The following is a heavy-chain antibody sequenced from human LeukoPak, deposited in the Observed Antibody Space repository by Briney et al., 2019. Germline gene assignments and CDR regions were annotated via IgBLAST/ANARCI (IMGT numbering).Heavy chain of an antibody. CDR1: GGSISSSNYY. D-gene: IGHD5-24*01. CDR2: IYTSGST. J-gene: IGHJ4*02. CDR3: ARGRQGMAKYYFDY. V-gene: IGHV4-61*05. Sequence: PSETLSLTCTVSGGSISSSNYYWGWIRQPPGKGLEWIGRIYTSGSTNYNPSLKSRVTMSVDTSKNQFSLKLSSVTAADTAVYYCARGRQGMAKYYFDYWGQGTLVTVSS.